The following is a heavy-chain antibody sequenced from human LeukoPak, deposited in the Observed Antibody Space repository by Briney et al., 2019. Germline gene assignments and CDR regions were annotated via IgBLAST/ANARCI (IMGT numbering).Heavy chain of an antibody. CDR1: GFTFSSRG. V-gene: IGHV3-23*01. CDR2: ISGSGGDT. D-gene: IGHD6-13*01. J-gene: IGHJ4*02. Sequence: GGSLRLSCAASGFTFSSRGMSWVRQGPGKGLEWVSGISGSGGDTYYADSVKGRFTISRDNSKSTLYLQMNSLRAEDTAVYSCAKDLLGVAAGNYWGQGTLVTVSS. CDR3: AKDLLGVAAGNY.